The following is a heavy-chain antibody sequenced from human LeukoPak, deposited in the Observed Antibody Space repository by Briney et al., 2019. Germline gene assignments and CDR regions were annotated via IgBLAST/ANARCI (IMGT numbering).Heavy chain of an antibody. CDR1: GFTFSSYS. CDR2: ISSSSNTI. J-gene: IGHJ4*02. Sequence: PGGSLRLSCAASGFTFSSYSMNWVRQAPGKGLEWVSYISSSSNTIFYADSVKGRFTISRDNAKNSLYLQMNSLRAEDTAVYYCAKERYGGTDRQFDYWGQGTLVTVSS. V-gene: IGHV3-48*01. CDR3: AKERYGGTDRQFDY. D-gene: IGHD4-23*01.